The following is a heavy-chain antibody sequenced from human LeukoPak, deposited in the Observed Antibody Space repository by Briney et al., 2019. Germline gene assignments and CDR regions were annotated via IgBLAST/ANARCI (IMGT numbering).Heavy chain of an antibody. Sequence: GGSLRLSCAASGITFSSYGMSWVRQAPGKGLEWVSSISSTGGTTYYADSVKGRFTISRDNSKNTLYLQMNSLRAEDAAIYYCAKNGDRGAYCTGGTCYPYFYYYMDVWGKGTTVTI. CDR3: AKNGDRGAYCTGGTCYPYFYYYMDV. V-gene: IGHV3-23*01. CDR1: GITFSSYG. CDR2: ISSTGGTT. J-gene: IGHJ6*03. D-gene: IGHD2-15*01.